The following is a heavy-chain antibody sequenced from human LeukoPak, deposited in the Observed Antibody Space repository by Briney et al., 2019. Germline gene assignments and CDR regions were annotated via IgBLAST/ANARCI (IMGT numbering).Heavy chain of an antibody. Sequence: AGGSLRLSCAASGFTFSSYAMHWVRQAPGKGLEWVAVISYDGSNKYYADSVKGRFTISRDNSKNTLYLQMNSLRAEDTAVYYCAREGGNSGSFYPRGYFDYWGQGTLVTVSS. CDR1: GFTFSSYA. D-gene: IGHD1-26*01. CDR3: AREGGNSGSFYPRGYFDY. V-gene: IGHV3-30-3*01. J-gene: IGHJ4*02. CDR2: ISYDGSNK.